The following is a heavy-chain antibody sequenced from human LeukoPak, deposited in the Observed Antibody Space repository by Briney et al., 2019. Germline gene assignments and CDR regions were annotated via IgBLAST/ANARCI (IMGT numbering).Heavy chain of an antibody. CDR3: ARASLNPYYYYYYGMDV. J-gene: IGHJ6*02. CDR1: GGSISSYY. V-gene: IGHV4-59*01. CDR2: IYYSGST. Sequence: SETLSLTCTVSGGSISSYYWSWIRQQPRKGLEWIGYIYYSGSTNYNPSLKSRVTISVDTSKNQFSLKLSSVTAADTAVYYCARASLNPYYYYYYGMDVWGQGTTVTVSS.